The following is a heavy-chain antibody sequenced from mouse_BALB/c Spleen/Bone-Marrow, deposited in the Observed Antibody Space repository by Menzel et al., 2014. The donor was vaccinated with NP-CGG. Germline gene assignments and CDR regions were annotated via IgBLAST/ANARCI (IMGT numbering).Heavy chain of an antibody. V-gene: IGHV1-54*03. CDR3: ANRYDYAMDC. CDR2: INPGSGGT. J-gene: IGHJ4*01. D-gene: IGHD2-14*01. CDR1: GYAFTNSL. Sequence: VQLQQSGAELVRPGTSVKVSCEASGYAFTNSLIEWVKQRPGQGLEWIGVINPGSGGTNYNEKFKGKATLTADKSSSTAYMQLSSLTSDDSAVYFCANRYDYAMDCWGQGTSVTVSS.